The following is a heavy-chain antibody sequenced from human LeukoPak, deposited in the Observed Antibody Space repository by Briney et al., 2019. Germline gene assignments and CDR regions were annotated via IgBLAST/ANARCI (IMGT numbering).Heavy chain of an antibody. J-gene: IGHJ5*02. Sequence: GASVKVSCRASGYTFTGYDINRVRQATGQGLEWMGWMNPNSGNTGYAQKFQGRVTMTRDTSKTTAYMELRSLTSEDTAVYYCVRRLDMIEFDPWGQGTLVTVSS. V-gene: IGHV1-8*01. CDR2: MNPNSGNT. D-gene: IGHD3-9*01. CDR1: GYTFTGYD. CDR3: VRRLDMIEFDP.